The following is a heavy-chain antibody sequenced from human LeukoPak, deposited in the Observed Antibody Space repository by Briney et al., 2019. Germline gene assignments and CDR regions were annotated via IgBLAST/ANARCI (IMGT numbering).Heavy chain of an antibody. CDR1: GFTFSSYA. CDR2: ISYDGSNK. J-gene: IGHJ4*02. Sequence: GGSLRLSCAASGFTFSSYAMHWVRQAPGKGLEWVAVISYDGSNKYYADSVKGRFTISRDNSKNTLYLQMNSLRAEDTAVYYCARDRHSMSSWYGVCCCWGQGTLVTVSS. D-gene: IGHD6-13*01. V-gene: IGHV3-30*01. CDR3: ARDRHSMSSWYGVCCC.